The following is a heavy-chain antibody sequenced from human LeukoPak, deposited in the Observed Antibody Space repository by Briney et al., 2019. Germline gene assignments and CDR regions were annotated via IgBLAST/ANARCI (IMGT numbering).Heavy chain of an antibody. CDR1: GFTVSSNY. Sequence: QSGGSLRLSCAASGFTVSSNYMSWVRQAPGKGLEWVSVIYSGGSTYYADSVNGRFTISRDNSKNTLYLQMNSLRAEDTAVYYCARDLVGATILGYYYYGMDVWGQGTTVTVSS. V-gene: IGHV3-53*01. D-gene: IGHD1-26*01. CDR3: ARDLVGATILGYYYYGMDV. J-gene: IGHJ6*02. CDR2: IYSGGST.